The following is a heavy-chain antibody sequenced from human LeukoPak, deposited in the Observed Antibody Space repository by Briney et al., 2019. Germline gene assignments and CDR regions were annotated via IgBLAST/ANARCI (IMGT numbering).Heavy chain of an antibody. CDR3: ARGGSGYDSFYYYGMDV. CDR2: IYDSGST. CDR1: GGSISSYY. V-gene: IGHV4-59*01. D-gene: IGHD5-12*01. J-gene: IGHJ6*02. Sequence: SETLSLTCTVSGGSISSYYWSWIRRPPGKGLEWIGYIYDSGSTNYNPSLKSRVTISVDTSKNQLSLKLSSVTAADTAVYYCARGGSGYDSFYYYGMDVWGQGTTVTVSS.